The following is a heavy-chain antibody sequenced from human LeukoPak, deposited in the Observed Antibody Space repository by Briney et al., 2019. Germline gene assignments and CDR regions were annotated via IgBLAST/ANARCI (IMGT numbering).Heavy chain of an antibody. Sequence: GASVKVSCKVSGNTLTGLSIHWVRQAPEKGLDWMGGFDPEDAEVIYAEKFQDRVTKTEDPSTDTAYLELSGLRSEDTAVYYCAAEGQWSLVHYFNSWGQGTLVTVSS. CDR1: GNTLTGLS. D-gene: IGHD2-15*01. CDR2: FDPEDAEV. CDR3: AAEGQWSLVHYFNS. V-gene: IGHV1-24*01. J-gene: IGHJ4*02.